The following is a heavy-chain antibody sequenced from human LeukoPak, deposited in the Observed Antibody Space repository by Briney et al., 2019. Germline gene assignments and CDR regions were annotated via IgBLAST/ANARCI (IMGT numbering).Heavy chain of an antibody. J-gene: IGHJ4*02. Sequence: SETLSLTCTVSGGSISSGNYYWSWIRQPAGKGLEWIGRVYISGTTNYNPSLKSRVTISIDTSKNNFSLSLTSVTAADTAVYYCARDPKPGGYSGYNLNAYWGQGILVTVSS. V-gene: IGHV4-61*02. CDR1: GGSISSGNYY. CDR3: ARDPKPGGYSGYNLNAY. D-gene: IGHD5-12*01. CDR2: VYISGTT.